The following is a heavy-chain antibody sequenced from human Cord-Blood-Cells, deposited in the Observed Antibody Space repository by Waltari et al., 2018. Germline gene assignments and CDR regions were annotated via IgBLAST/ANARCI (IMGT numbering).Heavy chain of an antibody. CDR3: AKDRNCSGGSCPFDY. V-gene: IGHV3-23*01. CDR2: ISGSGGST. CDR1: GFTFSSYA. Sequence: EVQLLESGGGLVQPGGSLRLSCAASGFTFSSYAMSWVRRAPGKGLEWVSAISGSGGSTYYADSVKGRFTISRDNSKNTLYLQMNSLRAEDTAVYYCAKDRNCSGGSCPFDYWGQGTLVTVSS. J-gene: IGHJ4*02. D-gene: IGHD2-15*01.